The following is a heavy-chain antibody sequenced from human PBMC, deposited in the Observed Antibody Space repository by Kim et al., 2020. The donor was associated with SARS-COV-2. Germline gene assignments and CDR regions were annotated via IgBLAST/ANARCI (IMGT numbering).Heavy chain of an antibody. CDR3: ARGLLVNRGDY. Sequence: TNYHPSLKSRVTSSVDTSNNQFSLKLSSVTAADTAVYYCARGLLVNRGDYWGQGTLVTVSS. D-gene: IGHD3-9*01. J-gene: IGHJ4*02. V-gene: IGHV4-34*01. CDR2: T.